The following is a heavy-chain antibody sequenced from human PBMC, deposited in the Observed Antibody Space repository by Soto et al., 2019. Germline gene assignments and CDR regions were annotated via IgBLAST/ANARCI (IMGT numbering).Heavy chain of an antibody. D-gene: IGHD3-10*01. CDR3: ARVGFGSGSYTPHYYYYYGMDV. CDR2: IYYSGST. Sequence: SETLSLTCTVSGGSISSYYWSWIRQPPGKGLEWIGYIYYSGSTNYNPSLKSRVTISVDTSKNQFSLKLSSVTAADTAVYYCARVGFGSGSYTPHYYYYYGMDVWGQGTTVTVSS. CDR1: GGSISSYY. V-gene: IGHV4-59*01. J-gene: IGHJ6*02.